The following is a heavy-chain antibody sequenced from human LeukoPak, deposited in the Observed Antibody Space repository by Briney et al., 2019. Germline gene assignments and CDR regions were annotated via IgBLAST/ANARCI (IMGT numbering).Heavy chain of an antibody. CDR1: GFTFSSYV. V-gene: IGHV3-30*18. D-gene: IGHD6-19*01. CDR3: AKDLRGYSSAWLDY. CDR2: ISVDGNNK. Sequence: GRSLRLSCVDSGFTFSSYVMHWVRQAPGKGLECVAVISVDGNNKNYGDSVKGRFTISRHNSKNTLFLQMNSLRAEDTAVYYCAKDLRGYSSAWLDYWGQGTLVIVSS. J-gene: IGHJ4*02.